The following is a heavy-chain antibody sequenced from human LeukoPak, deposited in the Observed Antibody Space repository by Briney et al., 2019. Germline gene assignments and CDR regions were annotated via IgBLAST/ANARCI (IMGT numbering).Heavy chain of an antibody. CDR3: ARDPENYDSSGYLSSYFDL. J-gene: IGHJ2*01. D-gene: IGHD3-22*01. CDR1: GGSISTYY. CDR2: IHTSGST. V-gene: IGHV4-4*07. Sequence: SETLSLTCTVSGGSISTYYWSWIRQPAGKGLEWIGRIHTSGSTNYSPSLKSRVTMSVDTSKNQFSLRLSSVTAADTAMYYCARDPENYDSSGYLSSYFDLWGRGTLVTVSS.